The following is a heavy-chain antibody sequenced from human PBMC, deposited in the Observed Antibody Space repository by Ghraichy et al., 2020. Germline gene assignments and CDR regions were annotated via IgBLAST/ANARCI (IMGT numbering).Heavy chain of an antibody. CDR1: GFTFSTSV. V-gene: IGHV3-64D*06. J-gene: IGHJ3*02. Sequence: GGSLRLSCSVSGFTFSTSVMHWVRQAPGRGMEYVSGINNNGDSVHYADSVKDRFIVSRDNSRNTLYLQMSNLSAEDSALYYCVREGYSSGHCGVFDIWGQGTIVTVSS. CDR2: INNNGDSV. D-gene: IGHD6-19*01. CDR3: VREGYSSGHCGVFDI.